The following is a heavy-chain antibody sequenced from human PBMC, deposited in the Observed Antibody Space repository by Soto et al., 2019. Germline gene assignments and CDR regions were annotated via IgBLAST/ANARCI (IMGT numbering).Heavy chain of an antibody. V-gene: IGHV3-23*01. CDR1: GFTFSTYA. J-gene: IGHJ4*02. Sequence: GGSLRLSCAASGFTFSTYAMSWVRQAPGKGLEWVSGISGSGDITYYADSVKGRFTIYRDNSMNTLYLQMNTLRVEDTAVYYCAKVSSSWYAGFFDLWGQGTLVTVSS. CDR3: AKVSSSWYAGFFDL. D-gene: IGHD6-13*01. CDR2: ISGSGDIT.